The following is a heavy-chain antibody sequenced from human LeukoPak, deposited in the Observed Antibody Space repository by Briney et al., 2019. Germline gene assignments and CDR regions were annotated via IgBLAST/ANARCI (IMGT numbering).Heavy chain of an antibody. CDR2: ISNSGATI. CDR1: GFTFSDYY. Sequence: GGSLRLSCSASGFTFSDYYMSWIRQAPGKGLEWVSYISNSGATIDYADSVRGRFTISRDNAKNSLYLQMNSLRAEDTAVYYCARVRGYCSSTSCSDAFDIWGQGTMVTVSS. CDR3: ARVRGYCSSTSCSDAFDI. V-gene: IGHV3-11*04. D-gene: IGHD2-2*01. J-gene: IGHJ3*02.